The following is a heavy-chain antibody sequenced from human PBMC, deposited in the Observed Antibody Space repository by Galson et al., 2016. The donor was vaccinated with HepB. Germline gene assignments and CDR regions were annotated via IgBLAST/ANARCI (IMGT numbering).Heavy chain of an antibody. D-gene: IGHD6-19*01. CDR3: ARGPESRGLYSDRYIWVDP. V-gene: IGHV1-46*03. J-gene: IGHJ5*02. CDR2: INPRGGST. Sequence: SVKVSCKASGNTFTSYYMNWVRQAPGQGLEWMGIINPRGGSTSYAQKFQGRVSMTRDTSTSTVYMELSSLRSEDTAVYYCARGPESRGLYSDRYIWVDPWGQGTLVTVSS. CDR1: GNTFTSYY.